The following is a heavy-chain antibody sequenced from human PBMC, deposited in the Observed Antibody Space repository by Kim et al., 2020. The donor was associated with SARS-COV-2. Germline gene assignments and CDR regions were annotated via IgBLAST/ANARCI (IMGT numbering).Heavy chain of an antibody. V-gene: IGHV3-33*01. CDR1: GFTFSSYG. J-gene: IGHJ1*01. CDR2: IWYDGSNK. Sequence: GGSLRLSCAASGFTFSSYGMHWVRQAPGKGLEWVAVIWYDGSNKYYADSVKGRFTISRDNSKNTLYLQMNSLRAEDTAVYYCARDLDYGDYGVFQHWGQGTLVTVSS. D-gene: IGHD4-17*01. CDR3: ARDLDYGDYGVFQH.